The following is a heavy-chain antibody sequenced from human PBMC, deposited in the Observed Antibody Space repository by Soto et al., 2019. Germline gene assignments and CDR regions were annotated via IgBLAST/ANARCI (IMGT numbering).Heavy chain of an antibody. Sequence: GGSLRLSCAASGFTFSSYSTNWVRQAPGKGLEWVSYMTSDSKTIHYADSVKGRFTIFRDNAKNSLYLQMNSLRAEDTAVYYCARGVTYGFDAWGQGTMVTVSS. V-gene: IGHV3-48*01. CDR1: GFTFSSYS. D-gene: IGHD2-21*02. J-gene: IGHJ3*01. CDR3: ARGVTYGFDA. CDR2: MTSDSKTI.